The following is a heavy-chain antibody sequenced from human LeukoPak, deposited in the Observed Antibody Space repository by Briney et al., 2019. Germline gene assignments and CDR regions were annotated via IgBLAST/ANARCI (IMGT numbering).Heavy chain of an antibody. CDR2: ISGGGGST. V-gene: IGHV3-23*01. J-gene: IGHJ6*03. Sequence: GGSLRLSCAASGFTFSSYAMNWVRQAPGKGLEWVSTISGGGGSTYYADSVKGRFTISRDNAKNSLYLQMNSLRAEDTALYYCARVSKQWLAYYYYYYMDVWGKGTTVTVSS. CDR3: ARVSKQWLAYYYYYYMDV. D-gene: IGHD6-19*01. CDR1: GFTFSSYA.